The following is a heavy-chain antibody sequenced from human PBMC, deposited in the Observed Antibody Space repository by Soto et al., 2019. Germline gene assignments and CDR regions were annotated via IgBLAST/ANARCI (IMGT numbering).Heavy chain of an antibody. Sequence: SETLSLTCTVSGGYIGSYYWSWIRQTPGKGLEWIGSVYHNGRTNYSPSFKSRVTIILDTSRNQFSLKLDSVTAADTAVYYCARDHVVIVPAVDYYYYYGIDVWGQGTTVTVSS. CDR2: VYHNGRT. D-gene: IGHD2-2*01. J-gene: IGHJ6*02. CDR3: ARDHVVIVPAVDYYYYYGIDV. CDR1: GGYIGSYY. V-gene: IGHV4-59*01.